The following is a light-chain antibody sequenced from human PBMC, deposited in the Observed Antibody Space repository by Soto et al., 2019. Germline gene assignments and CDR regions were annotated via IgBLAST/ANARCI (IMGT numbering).Light chain of an antibody. J-gene: IGKJ4*01. V-gene: IGKV1-9*01. Sequence: DIQVTQSPSFLSASVGDRVTITCRASQGISSYLAWYQQKPGKAPKLLIYAASTLQSGVPSRFSGSGSGTEFTLTISSLQPEDFATYYCQQLNSYPRTFGGGTKADI. CDR3: QQLNSYPRT. CDR1: QGISSY. CDR2: AAS.